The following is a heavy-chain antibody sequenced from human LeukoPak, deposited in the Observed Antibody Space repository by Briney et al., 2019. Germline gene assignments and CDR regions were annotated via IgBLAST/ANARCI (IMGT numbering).Heavy chain of an antibody. J-gene: IGHJ6*02. CDR2: INNDGSGT. D-gene: IGHD3-10*01. V-gene: IGHV3-74*01. CDR1: GFSFRTYW. Sequence: LPGGSLRLSCAASGFSFRTYWMHWVRQAPGKGPVWVSRINNDGSGTTYASSVKGRFTISRDNAKNTLSLQMNSLRVEDTAVYYCTRGGVPAYYYAMDVWGQGTTVTVAS. CDR3: TRGGVPAYYYAMDV.